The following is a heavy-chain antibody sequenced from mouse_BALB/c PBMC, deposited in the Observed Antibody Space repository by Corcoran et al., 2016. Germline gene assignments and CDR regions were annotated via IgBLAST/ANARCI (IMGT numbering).Heavy chain of an antibody. CDR1: GYTFTSYV. J-gene: IGHJ2*01. Sequence: EVQLQQSGPELVKPGASVKMSCKASGYTFTSYVMHWVKQKPGQGLEWIGYINPYNDGTQYNEKFKGKATLTSDKSSSTAYMELSSLTSEDSAVYYCARRPNYYGSSYDYWGPGTTLTVSS. CDR3: ARRPNYYGSSYDY. V-gene: IGHV1S136*01. CDR2: INPYNDGT. D-gene: IGHD1-1*01.